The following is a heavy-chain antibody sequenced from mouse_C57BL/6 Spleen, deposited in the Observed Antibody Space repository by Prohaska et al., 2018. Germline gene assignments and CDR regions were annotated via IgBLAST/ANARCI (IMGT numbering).Heavy chain of an antibody. D-gene: IGHD1-1*01. Sequence: CLHWVKQRPGQGLEWIGNINPSNGGTNYNEKFKSKATLTVDKSSSTAYMQLSSLTSEDSAVYYCAGDYGSRLAYCGQGTLVTVSA. V-gene: IGHV1-53*01. J-gene: IGHJ3*01. CDR3: AGDYGSRLAY. CDR2: INPSNGGT. CDR1: C.